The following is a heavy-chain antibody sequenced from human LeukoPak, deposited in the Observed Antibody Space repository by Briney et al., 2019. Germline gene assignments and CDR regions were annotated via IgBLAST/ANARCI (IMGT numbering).Heavy chain of an antibody. J-gene: IGHJ4*02. D-gene: IGHD6-13*01. CDR1: GSLIMNGYS. V-gene: IGHV4-61*08. Sequence: SETLSLTCTVSGSLIMNGYSWGWVRQTPGKGLEWIGYIYYSGSTNYNPSLKSRVTISVDTSKNQFSLKLSSVTAADTAVYYCARGGSWSRYYFDYWGQGTLVTVSS. CDR3: ARGGSWSRYYFDY. CDR2: IYYSGST.